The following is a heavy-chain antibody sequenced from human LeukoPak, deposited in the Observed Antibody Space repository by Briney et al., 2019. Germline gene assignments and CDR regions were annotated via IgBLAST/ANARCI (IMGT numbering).Heavy chain of an antibody. D-gene: IGHD3-22*01. CDR1: GFTFSSYA. J-gene: IGHJ4*02. V-gene: IGHV3-23*01. CDR2: ISGSGGST. Sequence: GGSLRLSCAASGFTFSSYAMSWVRQAPGKGLEWVSAISGSGGSTYYADSVKGRFTISRDNSKNTLYLQMNSLRAEDTAVYYCAKKATFYYDSSGYYFDYWGQGTLVTVSS. CDR3: AKKATFYYDSSGYYFDY.